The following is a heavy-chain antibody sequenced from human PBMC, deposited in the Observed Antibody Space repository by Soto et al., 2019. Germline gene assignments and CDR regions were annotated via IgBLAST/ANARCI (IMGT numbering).Heavy chain of an antibody. J-gene: IGHJ6*03. CDR2: IRSKAYGGTT. V-gene: IGHV3-49*03. Sequence: EVQLVESGGGLVQPGRSLRLSCTASGFTFGDYAMSWFRQAPGKGLEWVSYIRSKAYGGTTEYAASVKGRFTISRDDSKSIAYLQMNSLKTEDTAVYYCTRDRKLTIFGVYYMDVWGKGTTVTVSS. CDR3: TRDRKLTIFGVYYMDV. CDR1: GFTFGDYA. D-gene: IGHD3-3*01.